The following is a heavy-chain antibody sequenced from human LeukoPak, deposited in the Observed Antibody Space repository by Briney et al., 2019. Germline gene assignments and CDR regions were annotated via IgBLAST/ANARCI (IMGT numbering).Heavy chain of an antibody. D-gene: IGHD6-13*01. CDR2: IIPIFGTA. Sequence: SVKVSCKASGGTFSSYATSWVRQAPGQGLEWMGGIIPIFGTANYAQKFQGRVTITADESTSTAYMELSSLRSEDTAVYYCARDGPYSSSWYLGYWFDPWGQGTLVTVSS. CDR1: GGTFSSYA. CDR3: ARDGPYSSSWYLGYWFDP. J-gene: IGHJ5*02. V-gene: IGHV1-69*01.